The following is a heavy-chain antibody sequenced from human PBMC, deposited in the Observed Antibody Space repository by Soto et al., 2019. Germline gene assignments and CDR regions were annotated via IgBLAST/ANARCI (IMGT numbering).Heavy chain of an antibody. Sequence: QVQLVQSGAEVKKPGASVKVSCKASGYTFTSYGISWVRQAPGQGLEWMGWISAYNGNTNYAQKLQGRVTMTTDTSTSTAYMELRSLRSDDTAVYYCAREPGGLGQQPVNYYYYYGMDVWGQGTTVTVSS. D-gene: IGHD6-13*01. J-gene: IGHJ6*02. CDR2: ISAYNGNT. V-gene: IGHV1-18*04. CDR3: AREPGGLGQQPVNYYYYYGMDV. CDR1: GYTFTSYG.